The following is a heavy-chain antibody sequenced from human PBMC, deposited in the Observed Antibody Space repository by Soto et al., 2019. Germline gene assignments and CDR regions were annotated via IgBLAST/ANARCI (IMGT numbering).Heavy chain of an antibody. CDR1: GGSISSGGYY. Sequence: SETLSLTCTVSGGSISSGGYYWSWIRQHPGKGLEWIGYIYYSGSTYYNPSLKSRVTISVDTSKNQFSLKLSSVTAADTAVYYCARDTTPSGNYYYYYGMDVWGKGTTVTVS. CDR2: IYYSGST. D-gene: IGHD1-26*01. J-gene: IGHJ6*04. CDR3: ARDTTPSGNYYYYYGMDV. V-gene: IGHV4-31*03.